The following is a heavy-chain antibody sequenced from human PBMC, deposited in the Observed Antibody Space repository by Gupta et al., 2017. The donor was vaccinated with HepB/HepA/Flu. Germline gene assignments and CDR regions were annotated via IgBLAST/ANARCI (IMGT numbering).Heavy chain of an antibody. V-gene: IGHV4-59*01. D-gene: IGHD2-2*01. CDR1: GDSISTYY. J-gene: IGHJ6*04. CDR2: IEYSGSD. Sequence: QVQLQESGPGLVKPSETLSLSCTVSGDSISTYYWSWIRKPPGRGLEWIGAIEYSGSDNYHHSIKSRGTMSIDTSKNQLSLRGASVTAADTAVYYWAREWKRPAAMSGHLYYEMDVGGIVTTVTVSS. CDR3: AREWKRPAAMSGHLYYEMDV.